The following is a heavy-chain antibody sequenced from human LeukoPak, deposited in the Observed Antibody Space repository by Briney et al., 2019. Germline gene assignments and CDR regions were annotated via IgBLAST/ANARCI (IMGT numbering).Heavy chain of an antibody. Sequence: GGSLRLSCAVSGFTFSTYSMHWVRQAPGKGLGWVSYVSSRSSTTYYADSVRGRFTISRDNAKNSLYLQMNTLRDEDTAVYYCARAIAVAGSYNRFDPWGQGTLVTVSS. CDR3: ARAIAVAGSYNRFDP. D-gene: IGHD6-19*01. J-gene: IGHJ5*02. CDR1: GFTFSTYS. V-gene: IGHV3-48*02. CDR2: VSSRSSTT.